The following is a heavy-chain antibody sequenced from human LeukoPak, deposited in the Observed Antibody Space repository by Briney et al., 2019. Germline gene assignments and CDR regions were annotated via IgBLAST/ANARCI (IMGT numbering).Heavy chain of an antibody. Sequence: GESLKISCKGSGYSFTSYWIGWVRQMPGKGLEWMGTIYPGDSDTRYRPSFQGQVTISVDKSISTAYLQWSSLKASDTAMYYCARQDGNSKYYFDYWGQGTLVTVSS. V-gene: IGHV5-51*01. J-gene: IGHJ4*02. CDR2: IYPGDSDT. CDR3: ARQDGNSKYYFDY. CDR1: GYSFTSYW. D-gene: IGHD1-1*01.